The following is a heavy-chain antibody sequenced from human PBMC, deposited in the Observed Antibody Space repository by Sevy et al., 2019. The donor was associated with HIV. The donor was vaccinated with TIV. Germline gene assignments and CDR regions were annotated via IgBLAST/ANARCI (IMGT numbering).Heavy chain of an antibody. J-gene: IGHJ4*02. CDR3: ARDSTTRPRVLDY. D-gene: IGHD1-1*01. CDR2: IYFTGNT. V-gene: IGHV4-59*01. CDR1: GGSISSYF. Sequence: SETLSLTCSVSGGSISSYFWTWVRQSPGKGLEWIGNIYFTGNTDYSSSLKSRFTLSLDTSKSQCSLTLKSVTAADTAIYFCARDSTTRPRVLDYWGQGTLVTVS.